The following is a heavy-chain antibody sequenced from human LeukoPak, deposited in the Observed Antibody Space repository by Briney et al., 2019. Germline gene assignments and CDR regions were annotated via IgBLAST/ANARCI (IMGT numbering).Heavy chain of an antibody. CDR2: IYYTGST. CDR3: ARSSYDILTGYQYYFDY. CDR1: GDSISSGGYY. V-gene: IGHV4-31*03. D-gene: IGHD3-9*01. Sequence: KPSETLSLTCTVSGDSISSGGYYWSWIRQHPGKGLEWIGYIYYTGSTYYNPSLKSRVSISVDTSKNQFSLKLSSVTAADTAVYYCARSSYDILTGYQYYFDYWGQGTLVTVSS. J-gene: IGHJ4*02.